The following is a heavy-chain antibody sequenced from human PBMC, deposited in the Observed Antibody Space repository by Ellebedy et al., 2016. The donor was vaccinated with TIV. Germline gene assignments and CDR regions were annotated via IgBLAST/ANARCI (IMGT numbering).Heavy chain of an antibody. CDR3: AREGASSGWYSSYYYYGMDV. Sequence: PGGSLRLSCAVSGFTFSSYSMNWVRQAPGKGLEWVSYISSSSSTIYYADSVKGRFTISRDNAKNSLYLQMNSLRAEDTAVYYCAREGASSGWYSSYYYYGMDVWGQGTTVTVSS. J-gene: IGHJ6*02. CDR1: GFTFSSYS. CDR2: ISSSSSTI. V-gene: IGHV3-48*01. D-gene: IGHD6-19*01.